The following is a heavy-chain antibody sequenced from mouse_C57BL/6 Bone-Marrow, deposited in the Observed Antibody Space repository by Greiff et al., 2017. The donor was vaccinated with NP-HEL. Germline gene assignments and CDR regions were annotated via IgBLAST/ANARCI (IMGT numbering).Heavy chain of an antibody. V-gene: IGHV7-3*01. D-gene: IGHD2-4*01. Sequence: EVKLMESGGGLVQPGGSLSLPCAASGFTFTDYYMSWVRQPPGKALEWVGFIRNKANGYTIEYSASVKGRFTISRDNSQSILYLQMNALRAEDSATYYCARSIYYDYADDPFYGMDYWGQGTSVTVSS. CDR2: IRNKANGYTI. CDR3: ARSIYYDYADDPFYGMDY. J-gene: IGHJ4*01. CDR1: GFTFTDYY.